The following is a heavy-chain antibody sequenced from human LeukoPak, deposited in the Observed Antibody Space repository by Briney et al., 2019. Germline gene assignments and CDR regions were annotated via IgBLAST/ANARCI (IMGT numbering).Heavy chain of an antibody. Sequence: SETLSLTCTVSGGSISSHYWSWIRQPPGKGLEWIGYIYYSGSTNYNPSLKSRVTISVDTSKTQFSLQLSPVTAADTAVYYCARWRLDGSSWYHFDYWGQGTLVTVSS. CDR2: IYYSGST. CDR1: GGSISSHY. CDR3: ARWRLDGSSWYHFDY. D-gene: IGHD6-13*01. V-gene: IGHV4-59*11. J-gene: IGHJ4*02.